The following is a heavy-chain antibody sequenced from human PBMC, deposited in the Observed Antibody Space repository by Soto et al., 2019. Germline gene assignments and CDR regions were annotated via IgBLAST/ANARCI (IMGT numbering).Heavy chain of an antibody. V-gene: IGHV3-30*04. D-gene: IGHD1-1*01. CDR3: ARDGWNDGYAFDI. J-gene: IGHJ3*02. CDR1: GFTFSSYA. CDR2: ISYDGSNK. Sequence: GESLKISCAASGFTFSSYAMHWVRQAPGKGLEWVAVISYDGSNKYYADSVKGRFTISRDNSKNTLYLQMNSLRAEDTAVYYCARDGWNDGYAFDIWGQGTMVTVSS.